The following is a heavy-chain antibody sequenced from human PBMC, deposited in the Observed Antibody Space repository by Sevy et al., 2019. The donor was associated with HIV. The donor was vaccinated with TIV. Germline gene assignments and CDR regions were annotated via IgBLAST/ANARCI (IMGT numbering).Heavy chain of an antibody. D-gene: IGHD3-22*01. V-gene: IGHV3-7*01. CDR3: ASNTYHYDSNTYYPVY. Sequence: GGSLRLSCVASGFNLSPYWMTWVRQAPGKGLEWVANIKQEGNEKYYVDSVKGRFTVSGDNAKNALYLQMYSLRVEDTAVYFCASNTYHYDSNTYYPVYWGQGTRVTVSS. J-gene: IGHJ4*02. CDR1: GFNLSPYW. CDR2: IKQEGNEK.